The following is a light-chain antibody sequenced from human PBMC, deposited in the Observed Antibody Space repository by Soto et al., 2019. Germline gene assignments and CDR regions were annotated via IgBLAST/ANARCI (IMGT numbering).Light chain of an antibody. CDR3: QQYNDWWT. J-gene: IGKJ1*01. Sequence: ETVMAQSPGTLSVSLGERAALSCRASQSVNSNYLAWYQQKPGQAPKVLIYRASTRATGVPGRFSGSGSGTEFTLTISSLQSEDFAVYYCQQYNDWWTFGQGTKVDI. CDR1: QSVNSN. V-gene: IGKV3-15*01. CDR2: RAS.